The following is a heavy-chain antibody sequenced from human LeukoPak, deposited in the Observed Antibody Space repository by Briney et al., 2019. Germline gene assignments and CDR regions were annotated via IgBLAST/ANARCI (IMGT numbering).Heavy chain of an antibody. CDR3: ARTGYCSGGSCYSDY. Sequence: KTAETLSLTCAVSAYSISSGYYWAWIRQPPGKGLEWIGSNYHSGTTYYNPSLKSRVTISIDTSKNQFSLKLSSVTAADTAVYYCARTGYCSGGSCYSDYWGQGTLVTVSS. V-gene: IGHV4-38-2*01. J-gene: IGHJ4*02. CDR1: AYSISSGYY. CDR2: NYHSGTT. D-gene: IGHD2-15*01.